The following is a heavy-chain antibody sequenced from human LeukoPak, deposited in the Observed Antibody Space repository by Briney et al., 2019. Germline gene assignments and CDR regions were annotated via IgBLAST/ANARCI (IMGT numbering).Heavy chain of an antibody. CDR3: AREGSGSTSRYYYYGMDV. J-gene: IGHJ6*02. D-gene: IGHD2-2*01. CDR1: GGTFSSYA. CDR2: IIPIFGTA. V-gene: IGHV1-69*13. Sequence: ASVKVSCKASGGTFSSYAISWVRQAPGQGLEWMGGIIPIFGTANYAQKFQGRVPITADESTSTAYMELSSLRSEDMAVYYCAREGSGSTSRYYYYGMDVWGQGTTVAVSS.